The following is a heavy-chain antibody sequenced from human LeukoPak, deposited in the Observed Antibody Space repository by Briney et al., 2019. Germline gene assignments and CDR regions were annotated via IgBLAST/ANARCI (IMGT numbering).Heavy chain of an antibody. J-gene: IGHJ4*02. CDR2: ISYDGSNK. V-gene: IGHV3-30*18. CDR1: GFTFSSYG. Sequence: GGSLRLSCAASGFTFSSYGMHWVRQAPGKGLEWVAVISYDGSNKYYADSVKGRFTISRDNSKNTLYLQMNSLRAEDTAVYYCAKGRNVVVTAILPDYWGQGTLVTVSS. CDR3: AKGRNVVVTAILPDY. D-gene: IGHD2-21*02.